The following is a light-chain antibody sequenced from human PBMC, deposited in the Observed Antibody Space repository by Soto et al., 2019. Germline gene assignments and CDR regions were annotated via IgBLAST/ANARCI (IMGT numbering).Light chain of an antibody. J-gene: IGKJ5*01. CDR2: GAS. V-gene: IGKV3-20*01. Sequence: EIVLTQSPCILSLTPGERASLSCGASQSITSSFLAWYQQKPGQAPRLLIYGASSRATGIPDRFSGTGSETDFTLTINRLEPEDFAVYYCQQYENSPITFGQGTRLEIK. CDR3: QQYENSPIT. CDR1: QSITSSF.